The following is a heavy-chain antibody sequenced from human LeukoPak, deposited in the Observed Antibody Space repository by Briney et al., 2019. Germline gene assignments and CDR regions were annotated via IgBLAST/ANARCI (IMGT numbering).Heavy chain of an antibody. D-gene: IGHD5-18*01. CDR1: GFTFSSYA. CDR3: ARCGYSYGSYYFDY. CDR2: ISYDGSNK. J-gene: IGHJ4*02. Sequence: PGGSLRLSCAASGFTFSSYAMHWVRQAPGKGLEWVAVISYDGSNKYYADSVKGRFTISRDNAKNSLYLQMNSLRAEDTAVYYCARCGYSYGSYYFDYWGQGTLVTVSS. V-gene: IGHV3-30*04.